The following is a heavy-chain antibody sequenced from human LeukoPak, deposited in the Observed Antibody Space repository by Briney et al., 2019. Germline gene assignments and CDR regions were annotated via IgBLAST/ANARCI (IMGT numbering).Heavy chain of an antibody. CDR2: IYHSGST. J-gene: IGHJ4*02. V-gene: IGHV4-30-2*01. D-gene: IGHD6-6*01. CDR3: AREKGRIAARPGNVY. CDR1: GGSISSGGYY. Sequence: SETLSLTCTVSGGSISSGGYYWSWIRQPPGKGLEWIGYIYHSGSTYYNPSLKSRVTISVDRSKNQFSLKLSSVTAADTAVYYCAREKGRIAARPGNVYWGQGTLVTVSS.